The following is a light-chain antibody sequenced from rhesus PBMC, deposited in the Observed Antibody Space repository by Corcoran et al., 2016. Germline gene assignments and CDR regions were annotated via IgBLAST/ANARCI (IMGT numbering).Light chain of an antibody. CDR3: QQHNSHPRT. CDR2: AAS. Sequence: DIQMTQSPSSLSASVGDTVTITCRASQGISSYLNWFQQKPGKAPKLLIYAASILQSGVPSRFSGSGSGTDFTLTIRSLQPADFAASYCQQHNSHPRTFGQGTKVEIK. V-gene: IGKV1-28*03. CDR1: QGISSY. J-gene: IGKJ1*01.